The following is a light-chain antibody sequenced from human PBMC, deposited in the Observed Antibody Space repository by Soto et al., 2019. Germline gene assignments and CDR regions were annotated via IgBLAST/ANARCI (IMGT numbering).Light chain of an antibody. V-gene: IGLV2-14*01. CDR1: SSDVGGYNY. Sequence: QSALTQPASVSGSPGQSITISCTGTSSDVGGYNYVSWYQQHPGKAPKLMIYEVSNRPSGVSNRFSGSKSGNTASLTISGLQAEDEADYYWSSYTSSSTHVVFGGGTKVTVL. J-gene: IGLJ2*01. CDR2: EVS. CDR3: SSYTSSSTHVV.